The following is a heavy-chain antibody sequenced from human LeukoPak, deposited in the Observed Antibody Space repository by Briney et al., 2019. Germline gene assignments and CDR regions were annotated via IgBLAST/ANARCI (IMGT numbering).Heavy chain of an antibody. CDR2: ISGSGGST. J-gene: IGHJ4*02. Sequence: GGSLRLSCAASEFTFSSYSLTWVRQAPGKGLEWVSLISGSGGSTYHADSVRGRFTISRDNSKNTLYLQMNTLRAGDTAVYYCATEATYCTAACYSLSDYWGQGTLVTVSS. CDR1: EFTFSSYS. V-gene: IGHV3-23*01. CDR3: ATEATYCTAACYSLSDY. D-gene: IGHD2-21*01.